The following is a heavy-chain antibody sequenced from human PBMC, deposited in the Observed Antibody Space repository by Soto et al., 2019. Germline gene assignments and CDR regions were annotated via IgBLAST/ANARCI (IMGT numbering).Heavy chain of an antibody. CDR3: TRLAQVTFGGVIDPYYFDY. CDR1: GFTFSGSA. Sequence: EVQLVESGGGLVQPGGSLKLSCAASGFTFSGSAMHWVRQASGKGLEWVGRIRSKANSYATAYAASVKGRFTISRDDXXNXAXPQMTSLKPEDTAVYYCTRLAQVTFGGVIDPYYFDYWGQGTLVTVSS. D-gene: IGHD3-16*02. J-gene: IGHJ4*02. CDR2: IRSKANSYAT. V-gene: IGHV3-73*01.